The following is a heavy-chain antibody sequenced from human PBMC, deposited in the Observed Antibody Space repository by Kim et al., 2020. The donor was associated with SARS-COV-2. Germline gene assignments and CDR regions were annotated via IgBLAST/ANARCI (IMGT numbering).Heavy chain of an antibody. CDR1: GFTFSSYS. J-gene: IGHJ4*01. V-gene: IGHV3-21*01. CDR2: ISSSSSYT. CDR3: ARYHLMITFGGVIGY. D-gene: IGHD3-16*01. Sequence: GGSLRLSCAASGFTFSSYSMNWVRQAPGKGLEWVSSISSSSSYTYYADSVKGRFTISRDNAKNSLYLQMNSLRAEDTAVYYCARYHLMITFGGVIGYWG.